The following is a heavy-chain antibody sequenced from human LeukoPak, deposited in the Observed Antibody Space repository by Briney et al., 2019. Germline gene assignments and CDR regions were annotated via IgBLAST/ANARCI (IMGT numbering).Heavy chain of an antibody. CDR3: ARARDGYNLVRSYYYYMDV. CDR1: GGSISSYY. D-gene: IGHD5-24*01. CDR2: IYHSGST. Sequence: SETLSLTCTVSGGSISSYYWSWIRQPPGKGLEWIGEIYHSGSTNYNPSLKSRVTISVDKSKNQFSLKLSSVTAADTAVYYCARARDGYNLVRSYYYYMDVWGKGTTVTVSS. J-gene: IGHJ6*03. V-gene: IGHV4-59*08.